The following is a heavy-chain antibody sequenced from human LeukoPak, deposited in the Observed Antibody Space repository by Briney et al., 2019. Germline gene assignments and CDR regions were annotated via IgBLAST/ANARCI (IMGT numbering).Heavy chain of an antibody. D-gene: IGHD1-26*01. Sequence: GASVKVSCKASGYTFTSYGISWVRQAPGQGLEWMGWISAYNGNTNYAQKLQGRVTMTTDTSTSTAYMELRSLRSDDTAVYYCARSYPYSGSYHDAFDIWGQGTMVTVSS. CDR2: ISAYNGNT. V-gene: IGHV1-18*01. CDR3: ARSYPYSGSYHDAFDI. J-gene: IGHJ3*02. CDR1: GYTFTSYG.